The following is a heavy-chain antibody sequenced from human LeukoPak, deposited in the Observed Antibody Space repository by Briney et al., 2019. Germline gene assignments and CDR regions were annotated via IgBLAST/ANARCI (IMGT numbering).Heavy chain of an antibody. J-gene: IGHJ4*02. Sequence: PGGSLRLSCAASGFTLSNYGMHWVRQAPGKGLEWVAIISYDGSNKYYADSVKGRFTISRDNSKNTLYLQMNSLRAEDTAVYYCAKGPSYADYWGQGTLVTVSS. D-gene: IGHD3-16*01. CDR2: ISYDGSNK. CDR1: GFTLSNYG. CDR3: AKGPSYADY. V-gene: IGHV3-30*18.